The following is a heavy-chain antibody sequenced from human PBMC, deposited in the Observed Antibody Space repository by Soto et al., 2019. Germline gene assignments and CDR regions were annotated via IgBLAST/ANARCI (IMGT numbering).Heavy chain of an antibody. Sequence: TSATLSLTCTVSADSISNYYWSWIRQLPGKGLEWIGYFSYRGSTNYNPSLKSRVTISVDTSKNQFSLKLSSVTAADTAVYYCARMYYYDSSGYYNVPNWFDPWGQGTLVTVSS. D-gene: IGHD3-22*01. CDR1: ADSISNYY. CDR2: FSYRGST. J-gene: IGHJ5*02. V-gene: IGHV4-59*01. CDR3: ARMYYYDSSGYYNVPNWFDP.